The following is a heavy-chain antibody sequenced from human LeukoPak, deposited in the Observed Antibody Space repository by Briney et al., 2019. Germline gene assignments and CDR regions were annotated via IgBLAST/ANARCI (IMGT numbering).Heavy chain of an antibody. D-gene: IGHD6-6*01. CDR2: ISSSSSYI. J-gene: IGHJ4*02. CDR1: GFTFSSYS. V-gene: IGHV3-21*01. CDR3: ARDWMAARPGIDY. Sequence: GGSLRLSCAASGFTFSSYSMNWVRQAPGKGLEWVSSISSSSSYIYYADSVKGRFTISRDNAKNSLYLQMNSLRAEDTAVYYCARDWMAARPGIDYWGQGTLVTVSS.